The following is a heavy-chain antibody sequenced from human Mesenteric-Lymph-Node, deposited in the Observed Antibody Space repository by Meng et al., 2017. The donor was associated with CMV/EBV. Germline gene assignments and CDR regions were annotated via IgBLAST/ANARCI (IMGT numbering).Heavy chain of an antibody. CDR2: INPSGGST. CDR1: GYTFTSYY. V-gene: IGHV1-46*01. Sequence: ASVKVSCKASGYTFTSYYMHWVRQATGQGLEWMGIINPSGGSTSYAQKFQGRVTMTRDTSTSTVYMELSSLRSEDTAVYYCARATVEMANYYYYYGMDVWGQGTTVTVSS. J-gene: IGHJ6*02. CDR3: ARATVEMANYYYYYGMDV. D-gene: IGHD5-24*01.